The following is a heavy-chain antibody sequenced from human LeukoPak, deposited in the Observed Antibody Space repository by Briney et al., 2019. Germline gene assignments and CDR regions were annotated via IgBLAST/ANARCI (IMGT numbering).Heavy chain of an antibody. CDR2: IYYSGST. CDR1: GGSISSYY. Sequence: SETLSLTCTISGGSISSYYWSWIRQPPGKGLEWIGYIYYSGSTNYNPSLKSRVTISVDTSKNQFSRKLTSVTAADTAVYYCASLYGGSHFHYWGQGTLVTVSS. V-gene: IGHV4-59*01. J-gene: IGHJ4*02. D-gene: IGHD4-23*01. CDR3: ASLYGGSHFHY.